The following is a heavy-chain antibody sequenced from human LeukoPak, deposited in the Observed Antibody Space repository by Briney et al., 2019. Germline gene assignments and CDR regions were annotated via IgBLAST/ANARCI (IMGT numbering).Heavy chain of an antibody. V-gene: IGHV1-69*06. Sequence: SVKVSCKASGGTFSSYAISWVRQAPGQGLEWMGGIIPIFGTVNYAQKFQGRVTITSDKSTSTAYMELSSPRSEDTAVYYCARSLFRFLEWSYRSYYYYYMDVWGKGTTVTVSS. J-gene: IGHJ6*03. D-gene: IGHD3-3*01. CDR3: ARSLFRFLEWSYRSYYYYYMDV. CDR2: IIPIFGTV. CDR1: GGTFSSYA.